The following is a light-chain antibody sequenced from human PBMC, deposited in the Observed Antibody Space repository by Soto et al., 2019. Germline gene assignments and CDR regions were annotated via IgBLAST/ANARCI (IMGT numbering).Light chain of an antibody. CDR2: DAS. J-gene: IGKJ4*01. Sequence: DIQMTQSPSSLSASVGDRVTITCRASQEISNHLAWFQQKPGKPPKSLIYDASSLQSGVPSKFSGSGSGTDFTLTISSLQPDDFATYYCQQYHNYPVTFGGGIKVEIK. CDR3: QQYHNYPVT. V-gene: IGKV1-16*02. CDR1: QEISNH.